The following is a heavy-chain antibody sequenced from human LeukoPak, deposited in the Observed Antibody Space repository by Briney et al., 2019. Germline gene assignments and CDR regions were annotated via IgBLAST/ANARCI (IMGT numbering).Heavy chain of an antibody. CDR3: ATAGGYRLDY. CDR1: GFTFRGYG. V-gene: IGHV3-74*01. CDR2: IETDGSAS. Sequence: GGSPRLSCAASGFTFRGYGMHWVRQTPGKGLEWVSTIETDGSASTYAASVEGRFSISRDNAKNILYLQINSLRDEDAAVYYCATAGGYRLDYWGQGTLVTVSS. D-gene: IGHD6-25*01. J-gene: IGHJ4*02.